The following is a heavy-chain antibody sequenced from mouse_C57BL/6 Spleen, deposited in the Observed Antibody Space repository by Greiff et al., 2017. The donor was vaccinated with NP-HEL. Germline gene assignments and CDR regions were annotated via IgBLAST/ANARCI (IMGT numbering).Heavy chain of an antibody. CDR2: IYPGDGDT. J-gene: IGHJ1*03. D-gene: IGHD4-1*01. Sequence: VQLQQSGAELVKPGASVKISCKASGYAFSSYWMNWVKQRPGKGLEWIGQIYPGDGDTNYNGKFKGKATLTADKSSSTAYMQLSSLTSEDSAVYFCARKGANWDKYFDVWGTGTTVTVSS. V-gene: IGHV1-80*01. CDR3: ARKGANWDKYFDV. CDR1: GYAFSSYW.